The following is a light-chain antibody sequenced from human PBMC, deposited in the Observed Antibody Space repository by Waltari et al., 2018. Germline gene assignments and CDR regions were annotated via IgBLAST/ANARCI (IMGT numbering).Light chain of an antibody. CDR1: SSDIGSYDL. CDR2: EVN. J-gene: IGLJ2*01. Sequence: QSALTQPASVSGSPGQSITIPCSGTSSDIGSYDLVSWYQQHPGKAPKVMIYEVNKRPSGVSNRFSGSNSGNTASLTISGLQTEDEGDYYCCSFRCRGTVLFGGGTKVTVL. CDR3: CSFRCRGTVL. V-gene: IGLV2-23*02.